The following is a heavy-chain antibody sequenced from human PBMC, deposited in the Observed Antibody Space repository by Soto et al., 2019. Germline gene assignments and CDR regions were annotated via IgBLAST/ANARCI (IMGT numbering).Heavy chain of an antibody. CDR2: IYYSGST. CDR1: GGSISSYY. J-gene: IGHJ3*02. D-gene: IGHD3-9*01. CDR3: ARCRRYFDFVAFDI. V-gene: IGHV4-59*01. Sequence: QVQLQESGPGLVKPSETLSLTCTVSGGSISSYYWSWIRQPPGKGLEWIGYIYYSGSTNYNPSLMSRVTISVATSKNQCSLKLSSVTAADTAVYYCARCRRYFDFVAFDIWGQGTMVTVSS.